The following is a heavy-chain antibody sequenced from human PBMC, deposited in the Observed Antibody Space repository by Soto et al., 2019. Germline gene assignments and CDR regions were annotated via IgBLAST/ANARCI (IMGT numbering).Heavy chain of an antibody. CDR3: ARWDGYGVSDQYHFDN. D-gene: IGHD4-17*01. Sequence: QVQLVQAGAEVKKPGASLKVSCKASVYTFTASGIAWVCQAPGQRLEWMGWVSVYNGHTEYSQKFLGRVAMTTDTSEDTAYLELRSLRSDDAAVYYCARWDGYGVSDQYHFDNWGRGTRVTVSS. J-gene: IGHJ4*02. CDR2: VSVYNGHT. V-gene: IGHV1-18*01. CDR1: VYTFTASG.